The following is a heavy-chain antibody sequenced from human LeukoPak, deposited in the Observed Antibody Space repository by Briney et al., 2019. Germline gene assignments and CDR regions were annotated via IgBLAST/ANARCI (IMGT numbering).Heavy chain of an antibody. J-gene: IGHJ4*02. Sequence: GGSLRLSCAASGFTFSTYSMNWVRQAPGKGLEWVSGINASGGSTNYADSVKGRFTISRDNSKNTLYLQMNSLRAEDTAVYYCAKLTMILPQGGFDYWGQGTLVTVSS. CDR2: INASGGST. CDR3: AKLTMILPQGGFDY. CDR1: GFTFSTYS. V-gene: IGHV3-23*01. D-gene: IGHD3-22*01.